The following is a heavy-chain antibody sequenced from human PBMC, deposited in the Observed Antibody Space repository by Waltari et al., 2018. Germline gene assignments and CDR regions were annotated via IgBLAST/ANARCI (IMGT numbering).Heavy chain of an antibody. CDR2: ISHGGST. D-gene: IGHD6-19*01. Sequence: QVQLQQWGAGLLKPSETLSLTCTVHDGSLSGYFWRRFRQPPGKGLEWSGEISHGGSTNYNPSLKSRVTISVDTSKDQFSLKVNSMTAADTAVYYCARWAPSHCSSGTCSEYYFDSWGQGTLVTVSS. V-gene: IGHV4-34*01. CDR3: ARWAPSHCSSGTCSEYYFDS. CDR1: DGSLSGYF. J-gene: IGHJ4*02.